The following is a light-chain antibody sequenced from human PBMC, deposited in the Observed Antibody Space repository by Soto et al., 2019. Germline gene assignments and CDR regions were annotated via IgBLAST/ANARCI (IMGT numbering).Light chain of an antibody. CDR1: QSVLYSSNNKNY. J-gene: IGKJ4*01. Sequence: DIVTTQSPDSLAVSLGERATINCKSSQSVLYSSNNKNYLAWYQQKPGQPPKLLIYWASTRESGVPDRFSGSGSGTDFTLTTSSLQAEDVAVYYCQQYYSSPLTFGGGTKVEIK. CDR2: WAS. V-gene: IGKV4-1*01. CDR3: QQYYSSPLT.